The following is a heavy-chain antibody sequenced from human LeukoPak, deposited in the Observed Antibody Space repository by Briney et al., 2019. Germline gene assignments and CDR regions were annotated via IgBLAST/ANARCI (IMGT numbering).Heavy chain of an antibody. J-gene: IGHJ5*02. D-gene: IGHD3-10*01. CDR1: GGSISSNSYY. CDR2: IYYSGST. V-gene: IGHV4-39*07. Sequence: SETLSLTCTVSGGSISSNSYYWGWIRQPPGKGLEWIGSIYYSGSTNYNPSLKSRVTISVDTSKNQFSLKLSSVTAADTAVYYCARIEMLKLLWFGELSDNWFDPWGQGTLVTVSS. CDR3: ARIEMLKLLWFGELSDNWFDP.